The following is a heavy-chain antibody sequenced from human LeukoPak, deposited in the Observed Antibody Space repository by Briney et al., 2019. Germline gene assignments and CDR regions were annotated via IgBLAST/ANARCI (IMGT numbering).Heavy chain of an antibody. CDR1: GYTFTSYG. V-gene: IGHV1-18*01. J-gene: IGHJ4*02. CDR2: ISAYNGNT. CDR3: ARGKGFVGHFDF. Sequence: ASVKVSCKASGYTFTSYGISWVRQAPGQGLEWMGWISAYNGNTNYAQKLQGRVTITADKSTSTAHMELTSLKVEDTALYFCARGKGFVGHFDFWGQGTLVSVSS. D-gene: IGHD3-3*01.